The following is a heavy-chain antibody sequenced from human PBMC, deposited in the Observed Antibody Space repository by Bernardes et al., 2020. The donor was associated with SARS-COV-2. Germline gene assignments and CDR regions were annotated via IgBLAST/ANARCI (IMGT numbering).Heavy chain of an antibody. J-gene: IGHJ6*02. CDR1: GFTFDDYT. V-gene: IGHV3-43*01. CDR2: ISWDGAST. CDR3: ARSIRFLEWDGMNV. Sequence: GGSLRLSCAVSGFTFDDYTMHWVRQAPGRGLEWVSLISWDGASTYYADSVKGRFTISRDDSKNSLYLQMNSLRAEDTALYYCARSIRFLEWDGMNVWGRGTTVTVSS. D-gene: IGHD3-3*01.